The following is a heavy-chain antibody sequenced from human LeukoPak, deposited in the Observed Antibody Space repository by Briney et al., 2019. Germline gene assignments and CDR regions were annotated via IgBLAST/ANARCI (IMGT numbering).Heavy chain of an antibody. D-gene: IGHD1-26*01. V-gene: IGHV3-20*04. CDR1: GFTFDDFG. CDR2: INWNGAFT. Sequence: GESLRLSCAASGFTFDDFGMSWVRQAPGKGLEWVSGINWNGAFTGYAESVKGRFTISRDNARATLYLQMNSLRAEDTAVYYCAKDQPDVGTTAWFFDYWGQGTLVTVSS. CDR3: AKDQPDVGTTAWFFDY. J-gene: IGHJ4*02.